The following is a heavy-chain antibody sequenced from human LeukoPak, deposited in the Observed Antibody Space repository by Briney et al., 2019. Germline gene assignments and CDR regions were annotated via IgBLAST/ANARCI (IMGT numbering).Heavy chain of an antibody. D-gene: IGHD3-10*01. J-gene: IGHJ6*03. CDR3: AGSMVGWVVRGVHMDV. CDR2: IYTSGST. Sequence: SQTLSLTCTVSGASISSGSYYWSWIRQPAGKGLEWIGRIYTSGSTNYNPSLKSRVTISVDTSKNQFSLKLSSVTAADTAVYYCAGSMVGWVVRGVHMDVWGKGTTVTISS. V-gene: IGHV4-61*02. CDR1: GASISSGSYY.